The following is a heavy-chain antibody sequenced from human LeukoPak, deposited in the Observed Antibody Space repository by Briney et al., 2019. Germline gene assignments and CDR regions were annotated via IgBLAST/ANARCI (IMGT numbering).Heavy chain of an antibody. CDR2: MNPNSGKT. CDR3: ARVGWYYYYMDV. Sequence: ASVKVSCKASGYTFTSYDINWVRQATGQGLEWMGWMNPNSGKTGYAHKLQGRVTITSNTSISTAYMELSSLRSEDTAVYYCARVGWYYYYMDVWGKGTTVTVSS. V-gene: IGHV1-8*03. J-gene: IGHJ6*03. CDR1: GYTFTSYD.